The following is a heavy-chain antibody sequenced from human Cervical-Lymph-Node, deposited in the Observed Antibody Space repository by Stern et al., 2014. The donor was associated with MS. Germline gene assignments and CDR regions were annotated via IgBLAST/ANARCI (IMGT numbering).Heavy chain of an antibody. CDR3: ARSEGITIFGVVIPNWFDP. CDR2: IYWADDK. Sequence: ESGPTLVKPTQTLTLTCTFSGFSLSTSGVGVGWIRQPPGKALEWLALIYWADDKRYSPSLKSRLTITKDTSKNQVVLTMTNMDPVDTATYYCARSEGITIFGVVIPNWFDPWGQGTLVTVSS. J-gene: IGHJ5*02. V-gene: IGHV2-5*02. CDR1: GFSLSTSGVG. D-gene: IGHD3-3*01.